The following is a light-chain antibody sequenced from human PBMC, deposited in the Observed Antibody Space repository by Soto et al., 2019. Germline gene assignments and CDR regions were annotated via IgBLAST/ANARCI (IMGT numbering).Light chain of an antibody. J-gene: IGLJ2*01. Sequence: QSALTQPRSVSASPGQSVTISCTGTSSNVGGYNYVSWYQQNPSKAPKLMIYDATKRPSGVPDRFSGSKSGNAASLTISGLQAEDEADYYCCSYAASYTLVFGGGTKLTVL. CDR2: DAT. CDR3: CSYAASYTLV. V-gene: IGLV2-11*01. CDR1: SSNVGGYNY.